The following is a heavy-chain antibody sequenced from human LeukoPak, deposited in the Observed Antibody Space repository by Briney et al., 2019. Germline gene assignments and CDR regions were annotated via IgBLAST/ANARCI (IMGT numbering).Heavy chain of an antibody. CDR1: GFTFSSYA. V-gene: IGHV3-23*01. CDR3: AKCKDTPITMLRGVIFVPPDY. Sequence: PGGSLRLSCAASGFTFSSYAMSWVRQAPGKGLEWVSATSGSGGSTYYADSVKGRFTISRDNSKNTLYLQMNSLRAEDTAVYYCAKCKDTPITMLRGVIFVPPDYWGQGILVTVSS. CDR2: TSGSGGST. D-gene: IGHD3-10*01. J-gene: IGHJ4*02.